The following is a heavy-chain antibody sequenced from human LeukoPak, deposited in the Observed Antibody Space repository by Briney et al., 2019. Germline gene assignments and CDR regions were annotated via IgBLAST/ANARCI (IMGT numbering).Heavy chain of an antibody. V-gene: IGHV5-51*01. D-gene: IGHD6-19*01. J-gene: IGHJ4*02. CDR3: ARLVLVSGWGLDY. Sequence: GESLKISCTASGYTFTNYWIGWVRQMPGKGLEWMGTIFPDDSDTRYSPSFQGQVTISADKPITTAYLQWSSLKASDTAMYYCARLVLVSGWGLDYWGQGTLVTVSS. CDR1: GYTFTNYW. CDR2: IFPDDSDT.